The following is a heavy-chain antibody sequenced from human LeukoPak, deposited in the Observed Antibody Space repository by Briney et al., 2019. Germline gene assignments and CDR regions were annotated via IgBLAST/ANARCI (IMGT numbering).Heavy chain of an antibody. J-gene: IGHJ6*02. CDR3: AAGYSSGWNPYYYYGMDV. Sequence: GASVKVSCKASVGTFSSYAISWVRQAPGQGLEWMGGIIPIFGTANYAQKFQGRVTITADESTSTAYMELSSLRSEDTAVYYCAAGYSSGWNPYYYYGMDVWGQGTTVTVSS. D-gene: IGHD6-19*01. V-gene: IGHV1-69*13. CDR1: VGTFSSYA. CDR2: IIPIFGTA.